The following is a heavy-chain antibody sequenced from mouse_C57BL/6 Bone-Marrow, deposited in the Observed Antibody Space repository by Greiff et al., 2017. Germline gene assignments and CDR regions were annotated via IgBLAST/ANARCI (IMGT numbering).Heavy chain of an antibody. CDR3: ARREGLEGYDNYARDY. CDR1: GYTFTSYG. J-gene: IGHJ4*01. V-gene: IGHV1-81*01. CDR2: NYPRSVNT. D-gene: IGHD2-2*01. Sequence: QVQLQQSGAELARAGASVKLSCKASGYTFTSYGISWVKQRTGQGLEWIGENYPRSVNTYYNGKFKGKGTLTADKSSSTAYMALRSLTSEDSAVYLCARREGLEGYDNYARDYWGQGTLVAV.